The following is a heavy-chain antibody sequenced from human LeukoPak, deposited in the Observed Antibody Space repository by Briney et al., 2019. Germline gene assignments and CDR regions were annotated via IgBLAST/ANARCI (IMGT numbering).Heavy chain of an antibody. CDR3: ARVLTRDAFDI. Sequence: GASVKVSCKASGYTFTSYDINWVRQATGQGLEWMGWMNPNSGNTGYAQKFQGRVTMTTDTSTSTAYMELRSLRSDDTAVYYCARVLTRDAFDIWGQGTMVTVSS. CDR2: MNPNSGNT. D-gene: IGHD1-14*01. J-gene: IGHJ3*02. CDR1: GYTFTSYD. V-gene: IGHV1-8*02.